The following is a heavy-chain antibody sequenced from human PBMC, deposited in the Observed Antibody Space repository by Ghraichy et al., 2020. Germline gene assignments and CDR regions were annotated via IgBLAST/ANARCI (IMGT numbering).Heavy chain of an antibody. D-gene: IGHD1-26*01. Sequence: ASVKVSCKASGYTFTSYAMHWVRQAPGQRLEWMGWINAGNGNTKYSQKFQGRVTITRDTSASTAYMELSSLRSEDTAVYYCARGGGSYFAFDIWGQGTMVTVSS. CDR1: GYTFTSYA. V-gene: IGHV1-3*01. J-gene: IGHJ3*02. CDR3: ARGGGSYFAFDI. CDR2: INAGNGNT.